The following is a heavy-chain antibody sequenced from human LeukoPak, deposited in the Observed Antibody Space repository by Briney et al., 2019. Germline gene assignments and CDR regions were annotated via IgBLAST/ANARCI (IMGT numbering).Heavy chain of an antibody. D-gene: IGHD6-13*01. CDR1: GGSISSYY. CDR2: IYYSGST. Sequence: PSETLSLTCTVSGGSISSYYWSWIQQPPGKGLEWIGYIYYSGSTNYNPSLKSRVTISVDTSKNQFSLKLSSVTAADTAVYYCARVKSSSWYWAFDIWGQGTMVTVSS. CDR3: ARVKSSSWYWAFDI. V-gene: IGHV4-59*01. J-gene: IGHJ3*02.